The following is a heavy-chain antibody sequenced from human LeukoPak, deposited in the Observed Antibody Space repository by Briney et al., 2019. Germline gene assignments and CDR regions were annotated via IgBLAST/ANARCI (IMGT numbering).Heavy chain of an antibody. CDR2: FFYGGST. V-gene: IGHV4-59*01. J-gene: IGHJ4*02. CDR1: GGSISSYY. CDR3: ARSLFYWNRSPFDY. D-gene: IGHD1-1*01. Sequence: SETLSLTCTVSGGSISSYYWSWVRQPPGKGLEWVGYFFYGGSTNYNPSLKSRVTISVDTSKSQFSLKLSSVTAADSAVYYCARSLFYWNRSPFDYWGQGTLVTVSS.